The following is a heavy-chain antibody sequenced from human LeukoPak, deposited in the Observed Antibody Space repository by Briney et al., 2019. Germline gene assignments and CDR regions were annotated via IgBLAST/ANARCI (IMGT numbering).Heavy chain of an antibody. J-gene: IGHJ3*02. CDR2: ISAYNGNT. CDR1: GYTFTSYG. CDR3: ARDRFYYDSSGYIRSDDAFDI. V-gene: IGHV1-18*01. Sequence: ASVKVSCKASGYTFTSYGISWVRQAPGQGLEWMGWISAYNGNTNYAQKLQGRVTMTTDTSTSTAYMELRSLRSDDTAVYYCARDRFYYDSSGYIRSDDAFDIWGQGTMVTVSS. D-gene: IGHD3-22*01.